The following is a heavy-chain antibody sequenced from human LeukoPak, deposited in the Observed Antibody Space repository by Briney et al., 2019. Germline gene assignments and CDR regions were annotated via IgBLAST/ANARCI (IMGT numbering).Heavy chain of an antibody. CDR3: ARANYPVTPFDY. Sequence: SETLSLTCTVSGGSISSGGYYWIWIRQPPGKGLEWIGYVYHSGSTYYNPSLKSRVTISVDRSKNQFSLKLSSVTTADTAVYYCARANYPVTPFDYWGQGTLVTVSS. D-gene: IGHD1-7*01. J-gene: IGHJ4*02. CDR2: VYHSGST. CDR1: GGSISSGGYY. V-gene: IGHV4-30-2*01.